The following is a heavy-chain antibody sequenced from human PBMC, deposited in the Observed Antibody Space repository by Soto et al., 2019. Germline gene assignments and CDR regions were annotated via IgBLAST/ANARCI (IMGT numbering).Heavy chain of an antibody. CDR2: VYYSGSP. D-gene: IGHD3-10*01. CDR1: GGSISSRNYY. CDR3: VSCGRGAVDY. Sequence: QLQLQESGPGLVKPSETLSLICNVSGGSISSRNYYWGWIRQSPGKGLEWIGSVYYSGSPYYNPSLKSRVTICVDTSKNQFSLKVNSVTASDSSMYYCVSCGRGAVDYWGQGTLVTVSS. J-gene: IGHJ4*02. V-gene: IGHV4-39*01.